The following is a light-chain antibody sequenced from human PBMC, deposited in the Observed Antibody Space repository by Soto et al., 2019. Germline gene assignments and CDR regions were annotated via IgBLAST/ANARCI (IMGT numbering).Light chain of an antibody. Sequence: ESVLTQSPGTLSLSPGERATLSCRASQSLNSFYLAWYQQKPGQAPRLLLYGSSNRATGIPDRFSGSGSGTDFTLTISRLDPEDFAVYYCQQYDISPRTFGPGTKVEVK. J-gene: IGKJ1*01. CDR3: QQYDISPRT. V-gene: IGKV3-20*01. CDR1: QSLNSFY. CDR2: GSS.